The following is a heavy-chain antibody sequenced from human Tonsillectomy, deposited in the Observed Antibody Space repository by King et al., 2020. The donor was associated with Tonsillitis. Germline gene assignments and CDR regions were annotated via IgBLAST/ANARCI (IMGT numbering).Heavy chain of an antibody. CDR3: ARDHVVVVASTRYYYGMDV. J-gene: IGHJ6*02. V-gene: IGHV4-59*11. D-gene: IGHD2-15*01. CDR2: IYYSGST. Sequence: QVQLQESGPGLVKPSETLSLTCTVSGGSISSHYWSWIRPPPGKGLEWIGYIYYSGSTNYNPSLKSRVTISVDTSKNQFSLKLSAVTAADTAVYYCARDHVVVVASTRYYYGMDVWGQGTTVTVSS. CDR1: GGSISSHY.